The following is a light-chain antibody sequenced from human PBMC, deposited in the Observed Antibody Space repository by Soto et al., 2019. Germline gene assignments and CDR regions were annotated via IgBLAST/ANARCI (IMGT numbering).Light chain of an antibody. Sequence: QSVLTQPPSASRAPGQRVTISCSGSSSNIGTNTANWYQQLPGTAPKLLIYNNDQRPSGVPDRFSGSKSGTSASLAISGLQSEDEADYYCAAWDDSLIAVVFGGGTKLTVL. J-gene: IGLJ2*01. CDR1: SSNIGTNT. CDR3: AAWDDSLIAVV. V-gene: IGLV1-44*01. CDR2: NND.